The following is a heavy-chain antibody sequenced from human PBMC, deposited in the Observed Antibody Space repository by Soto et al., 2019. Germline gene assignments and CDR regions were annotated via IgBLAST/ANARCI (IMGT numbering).Heavy chain of an antibody. Sequence: ASVKVSCKASGYTFTSYAMHWVRQAPGQRLEWMGWINAGNGNTKYSQKFQGRVTMTRDTSTSTVYMELSSLRSGDTAVYYCAVLRYFDWSFDYWGQGTLVTVSS. D-gene: IGHD3-9*01. CDR3: AVLRYFDWSFDY. J-gene: IGHJ4*02. CDR1: GYTFTSYA. V-gene: IGHV1-3*01. CDR2: INAGNGNT.